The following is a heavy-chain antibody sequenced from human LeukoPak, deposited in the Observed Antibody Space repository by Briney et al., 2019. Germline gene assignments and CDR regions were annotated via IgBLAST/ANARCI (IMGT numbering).Heavy chain of an antibody. J-gene: IGHJ4*02. D-gene: IGHD3-3*01. Sequence: GGSLRLSCAASGFTFSSYSMNWVRQAPGKGLEWVSYISSSSSTIYYADSVKGLFTISRDNAKNSLYLQMNSLRAEDTAVYYCARRAYDFWSGYYSYWGQGTLVTVSS. CDR3: ARRAYDFWSGYYSY. CDR2: ISSSSSTI. CDR1: GFTFSSYS. V-gene: IGHV3-48*01.